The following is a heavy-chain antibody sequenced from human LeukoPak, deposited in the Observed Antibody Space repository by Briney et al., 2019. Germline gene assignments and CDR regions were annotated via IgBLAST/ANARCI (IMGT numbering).Heavy chain of an antibody. CDR1: GGSISNYY. CDR3: ARLFPAAGTPYYYIMDV. V-gene: IGHV4-4*07. D-gene: IGHD6-13*01. Sequence: SETLSLTRTVSGGSISNYYWSRSRQPAGKGLEWIGRIYSSGSYNYNPSLKSRITMSLDTSKNQFSPRLSSVTAADTAVYYCARLFPAAGTPYYYIMDVGGQGTTVTVSS. J-gene: IGHJ6*02. CDR2: IYSSGSY.